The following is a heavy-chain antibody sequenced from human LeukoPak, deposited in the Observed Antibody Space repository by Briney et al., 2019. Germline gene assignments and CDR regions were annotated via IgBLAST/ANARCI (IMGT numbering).Heavy chain of an antibody. D-gene: IGHD2-15*01. Sequence: GGSLRLSCEASGFTFSSYAMSWVRQAPGKGLEWVSVIYSGGSTYYADSVKGRFTISRDNSKNTLYLQMNSLRAEDTAVYYCARDCSGGSCNYYGMDVWGQGTTVTVSS. J-gene: IGHJ6*02. CDR1: GFTFSSYA. CDR3: ARDCSGGSCNYYGMDV. CDR2: IYSGGST. V-gene: IGHV3-53*01.